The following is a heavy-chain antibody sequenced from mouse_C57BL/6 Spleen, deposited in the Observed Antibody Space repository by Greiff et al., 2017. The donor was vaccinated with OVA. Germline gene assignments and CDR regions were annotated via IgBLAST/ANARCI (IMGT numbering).Heavy chain of an antibody. J-gene: IGHJ3*01. CDR2: ISSGGSYT. CDR1: GFTFSSYG. Sequence: EVQLVESGGDLVKPGGSLKLSCAASGFTFSSYGKSWVRQTPDKRLEWVATISSGGSYTYYPDSVKGRFTISRDNAKNTLYLQMSSLKSEDTAMYYCARQDGSSYGFAYWGQGTLVTVSA. V-gene: IGHV5-6*01. D-gene: IGHD1-1*01. CDR3: ARQDGSSYGFAY.